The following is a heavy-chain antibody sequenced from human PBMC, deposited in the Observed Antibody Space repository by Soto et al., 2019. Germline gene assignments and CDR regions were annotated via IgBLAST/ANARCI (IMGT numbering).Heavy chain of an antibody. CDR3: VRRFCSGTSCRFNWFDP. Sequence: PGESLKISCEGSGYIFTNYWVGWVRQMPGKGLEWMGIVNPDDSTTTYSQSFQGQVIISADKSVRSAYLQWSSLKDSDTATYYCVRRFCSGTSCRFNWFDPWGQGTLVTV. CDR2: VNPDDSTT. D-gene: IGHD2-2*01. V-gene: IGHV5-51*01. CDR1: GYIFTNYW. J-gene: IGHJ5*02.